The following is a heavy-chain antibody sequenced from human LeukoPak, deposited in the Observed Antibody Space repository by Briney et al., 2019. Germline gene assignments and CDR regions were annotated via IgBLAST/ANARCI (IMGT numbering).Heavy chain of an antibody. J-gene: IGHJ6*02. CDR3: ARVYCSGGSCYRGYYYYGTDA. CDR2: IWYDGSNK. CDR1: GFTFSSYG. D-gene: IGHD2-15*01. Sequence: GGSLRLSCAASGFTFSSYGMHWVRQAPGKGLEWVAVIWYDGSNKYYADSVKGRFTISRDNSKNTLYLQMNSLRAEDTAVYYCARVYCSGGSCYRGYYYYGTDAWGQGTTVTVSS. V-gene: IGHV3-33*01.